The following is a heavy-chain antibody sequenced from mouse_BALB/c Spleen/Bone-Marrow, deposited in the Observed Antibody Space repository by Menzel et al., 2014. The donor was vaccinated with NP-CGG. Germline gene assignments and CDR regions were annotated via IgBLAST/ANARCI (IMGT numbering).Heavy chain of an antibody. CDR1: GYTFTDTW. J-gene: IGHJ2*01. Sequence: QVQLQQSGPELAKPGASVKMSCKASGYTFTDTWIHWIKQRPGQGLEWIGYINPSTGYAEYNQNFKDKPTLTVDKSSSTAYVQLSSLTSEDSAVYYCARDYWGQGTTLTVSS. CDR2: INPSTGYA. CDR3: ARDY. V-gene: IGHV1-7*01.